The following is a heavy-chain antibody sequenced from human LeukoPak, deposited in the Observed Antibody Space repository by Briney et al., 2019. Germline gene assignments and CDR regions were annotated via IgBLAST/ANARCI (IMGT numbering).Heavy chain of an antibody. D-gene: IGHD4-17*01. J-gene: IGHJ5*02. CDR2: IRYDGSNK. CDR3: AKPTVTTGGPNCFDP. Sequence: PGGSLRLSCAASGFTFSIYGMHWVRQAPGKGLDWVAFIRYDGSNKYYADSVKGRFTISRDNSKNTLYLQMNSLRAEDTAGYYCAKPTVTTGGPNCFDPWGQGTLVTVSS. CDR1: GFTFSIYG. V-gene: IGHV3-30*02.